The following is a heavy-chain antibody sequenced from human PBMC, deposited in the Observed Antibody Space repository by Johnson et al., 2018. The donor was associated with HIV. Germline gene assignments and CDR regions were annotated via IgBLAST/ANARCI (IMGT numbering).Heavy chain of an antibody. CDR2: IWYDGSNK. J-gene: IGHJ3*02. Sequence: QVQLVESGGGVIQPGGSLRLSCAASGFTFSSYGMHWVRQAPGKGLEWVAVIWYDGSNKYYADSVKGRFTISRDNSKNTLYLQMNSLRAEDTAVYYCARDGRITGTKDAFDIWGQGTMVTVSS. CDR1: GFTFSSYG. CDR3: ARDGRITGTKDAFDI. V-gene: IGHV3-30*19. D-gene: IGHD1-7*01.